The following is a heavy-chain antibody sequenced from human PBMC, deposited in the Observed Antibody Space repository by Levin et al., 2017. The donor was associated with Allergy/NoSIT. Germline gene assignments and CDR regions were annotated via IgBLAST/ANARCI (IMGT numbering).Heavy chain of an antibody. CDR1: GGSISSSSYY. J-gene: IGHJ5*02. D-gene: IGHD3-22*01. CDR2: IYYSGNI. V-gene: IGHV4-39*07. Sequence: SETLSLTCTVSGGSISSSSYYWGWIRQPPGKGLEWIGSIYYSGNIYYNPSLKSRVTISVDTSKNQLYLKLSSVTAAVTAVYFCARNYYDSSAYYLCWFDPWGQGTLVTVSS. CDR3: ARNYYDSSAYYLCWFDP.